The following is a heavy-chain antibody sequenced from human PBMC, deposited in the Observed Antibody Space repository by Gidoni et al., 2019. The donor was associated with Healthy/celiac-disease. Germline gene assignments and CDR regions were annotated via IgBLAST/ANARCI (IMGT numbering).Heavy chain of an antibody. J-gene: IGHJ4*02. CDR3: AKTVNVDTAMVSDY. CDR2: ISGSGGST. Sequence: EVQLLESVGGLVQPGGSLSLSCAASGFTFSSYAMSWVRQAPGKGLEWVSAISGSGGSTYYADSVKGRFTISRDNSKNTLYLQMNSLRAEDTAVYYCAKTVNVDTAMVSDYWGQGTLVTVSS. CDR1: GFTFSSYA. V-gene: IGHV3-23*01. D-gene: IGHD5-18*01.